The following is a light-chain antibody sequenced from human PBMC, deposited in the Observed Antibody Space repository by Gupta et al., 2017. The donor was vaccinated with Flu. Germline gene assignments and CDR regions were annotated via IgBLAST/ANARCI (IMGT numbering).Light chain of an antibody. V-gene: IGKV3-11*01. CDR3: QQRSESTPWT. CDR2: DAS. Sequence: IVLTQSPATLSLSQGERATLSCRASQRVSRFLVWYQQQPGQDPRILIYDASNRATGILARLIGGGSGTDYSLTISSREHQDDSVYYWQQRSESTPWTFGEGTXVEIK. CDR1: QRVSRF. J-gene: IGKJ1*01.